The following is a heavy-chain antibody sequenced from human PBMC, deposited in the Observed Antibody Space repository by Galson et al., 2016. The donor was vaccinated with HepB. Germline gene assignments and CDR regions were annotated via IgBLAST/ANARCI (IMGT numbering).Heavy chain of an antibody. CDR3: SSGGSLTLVRGVIQKVYDY. CDR1: GYTFTGYH. J-gene: IGHJ4*02. Sequence: SVKVSCKASGYTFTGYHMHWVRQAPGQGLEWLGTINPDSGGTTYAQNFQGRVTMTRDTSISTAFMDLSGLRSDDTAVYYCSSGGSLTLVRGVIQKVYDYWGRGTGGSVSS. V-gene: IGHV1-2*02. CDR2: INPDSGGT. D-gene: IGHD3-10*01.